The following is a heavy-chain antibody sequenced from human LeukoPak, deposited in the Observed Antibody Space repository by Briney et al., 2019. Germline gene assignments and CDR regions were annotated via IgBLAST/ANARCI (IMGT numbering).Heavy chain of an antibody. CDR2: ISYDGSNK. D-gene: IGHD3-16*01. CDR1: GFTFSSYA. CDR3: ARGGGLDV. Sequence: GGSLRLSCAASGFTFSSYAMHRVRQAPGKGLEWVAVISYDGSNKYYADSVKGRFTISRDNSKNTLYLQMNSLRAEDTAVYYCARGGGLDVWGQGATVTVSS. J-gene: IGHJ6*02. V-gene: IGHV3-30*04.